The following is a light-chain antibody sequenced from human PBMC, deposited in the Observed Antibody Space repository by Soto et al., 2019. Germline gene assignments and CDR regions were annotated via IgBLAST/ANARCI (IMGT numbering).Light chain of an antibody. J-gene: IGLJ1*01. Sequence: QSALTQPASVSGSPGQSLTISCTGTSSDVGGYNYVSWYQQHPGKAPKLMIYDVSNRPSGVSNRFSGSKSGNTASLTISGLQAEDEADYYCSSHTSSTTRVFGIGTKVTVL. V-gene: IGLV2-14*03. CDR1: SSDVGGYNY. CDR2: DVS. CDR3: SSHTSSTTRV.